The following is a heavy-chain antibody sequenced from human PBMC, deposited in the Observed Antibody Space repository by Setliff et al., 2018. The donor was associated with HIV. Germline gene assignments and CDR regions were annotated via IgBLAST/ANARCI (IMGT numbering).Heavy chain of an antibody. CDR2: IFYGGNA. CDR1: AGAIRGYY. CDR3: ASTGHIEIDPLQPFEI. Sequence: SETLSLTCTVSAGAIRGYYWSWIRQSPGKGLEWIGYIFYGGNANYSPSLKGRVTMSLDTSRNQFSLKLTSVTAADTAVYYCASTGHIEIDPLQPFEIWGQWTMVTVSS. V-gene: IGHV4-59*12. D-gene: IGHD5-12*01. J-gene: IGHJ3*02.